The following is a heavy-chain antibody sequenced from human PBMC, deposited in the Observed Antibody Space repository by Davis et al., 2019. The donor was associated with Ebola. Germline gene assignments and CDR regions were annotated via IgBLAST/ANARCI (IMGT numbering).Heavy chain of an antibody. D-gene: IGHD4-17*01. CDR2: IWYDGSNK. Sequence: GESLNTPRPAPGFTLSSYGMHWVRQAPGKGLEWVAVIWYDGSNKHYADAVKGRFTISRNNSKNTLYLQLNSLKAEDTAVYYCARVNGYGDPDYWGQGGLVTVSS. J-gene: IGHJ4*02. CDR3: ARVNGYGDPDY. V-gene: IGHV3-33*01. CDR1: GFTLSSYG.